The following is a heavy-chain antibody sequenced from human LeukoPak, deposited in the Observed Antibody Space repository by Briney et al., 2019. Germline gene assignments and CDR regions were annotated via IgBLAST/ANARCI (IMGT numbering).Heavy chain of an antibody. D-gene: IGHD3-22*01. V-gene: IGHV4-4*02. CDR1: GGSISSNNW. Sequence: SETLSLTCAVSGGSISSNNWWGWVRQPPGKGLEWIGEIYHSGSPNYNPSLKSRVTISVDKSKNQFSLKLSSVTAADTAVYYCARIKDYYDSSGDISAGFDYWGQGTLVTVSS. CDR3: ARIKDYYDSSGDISAGFDY. CDR2: IYHSGSP. J-gene: IGHJ4*02.